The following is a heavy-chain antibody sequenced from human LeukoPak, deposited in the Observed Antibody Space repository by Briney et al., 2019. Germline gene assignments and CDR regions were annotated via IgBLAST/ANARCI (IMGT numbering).Heavy chain of an antibody. CDR2: ISFDGSKK. Sequence: GGSLRLSCAASGFTFSSFGMHWVRQAPGKVLEWVAVISFDGSKKYHADSVKGRFTISRDNSKNTLYLHMNSLRAEDTGVYYCAKDLDSSSFDYWGQGTLVTVSS. D-gene: IGHD6-6*01. V-gene: IGHV3-30*18. CDR3: AKDLDSSSFDY. J-gene: IGHJ4*02. CDR1: GFTFSSFG.